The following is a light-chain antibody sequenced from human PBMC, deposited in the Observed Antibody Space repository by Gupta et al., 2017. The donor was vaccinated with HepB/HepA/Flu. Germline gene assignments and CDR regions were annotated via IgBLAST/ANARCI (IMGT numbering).Light chain of an antibody. CDR2: SGS. J-gene: IGKJ1*01. CDR3: QQSMRTPLT. Sequence: DIQMTQSPSPLSASVGARVTITCLASQSSCSYLNWYQQKPGKAPQLLIYSGSSLPSGVPSRFSGSGSGTDFTLTISSVKAEDVGTYFCQQSMRTPLTFGEGTKVEIK. V-gene: IGKV1-39*01. CDR1: QSSCSY.